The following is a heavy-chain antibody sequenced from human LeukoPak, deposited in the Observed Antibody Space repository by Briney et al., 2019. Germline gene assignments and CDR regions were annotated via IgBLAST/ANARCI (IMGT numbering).Heavy chain of an antibody. CDR2: IYTTGST. D-gene: IGHD1-1*01. CDR3: ATARYNWNGNWFDP. V-gene: IGHV4-61*02. J-gene: IGHJ5*02. CDR1: GASISGGSYY. Sequence: SETPSLTCTVFGASISGGSYYWSWIRQPAGKGLEWIGRIYTTGSTNYNPSLKSRVTISVDTSKNQFSLELSSVTAADTAVYYCATARYNWNGNWFDPWGQGTLVTVSS.